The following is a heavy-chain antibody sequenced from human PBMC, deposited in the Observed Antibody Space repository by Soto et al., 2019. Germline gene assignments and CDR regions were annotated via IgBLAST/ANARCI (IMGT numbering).Heavy chain of an antibody. Sequence: QVQLVESGGGVVQPGRSLRLSCAASGFTSSTSDIHWVRQAPGKGLRWVAAISYDGSVQYYEDSVKGRFSISRDNSTLTLFLQMHSLTAEHTAMYYCAKRARTWYFDDWGQGTLVTVSS. J-gene: IGHJ4*02. CDR3: AKRARTWYFDD. V-gene: IGHV3-30*18. CDR1: GFTSSTSD. CDR2: ISYDGSVQ.